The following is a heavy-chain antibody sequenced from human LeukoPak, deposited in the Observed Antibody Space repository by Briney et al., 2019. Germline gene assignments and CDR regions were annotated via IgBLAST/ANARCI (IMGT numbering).Heavy chain of an antibody. CDR2: INPGGGDT. D-gene: IGHD1-1*01. J-gene: IGHJ4*02. CDR1: GYTFNTYY. V-gene: IGHV1-46*02. CDR3: ARGPRGQRFDY. Sequence: ASVKVSCKASGYTFNTYYIHWVRQAPGQGLEWMGLINPGGGDTSYAQNLQGRVTMTRDTSTSTVYMEVSSLRSEDTAVYYCARGPRGQRFDYWGQGKLVHVSS.